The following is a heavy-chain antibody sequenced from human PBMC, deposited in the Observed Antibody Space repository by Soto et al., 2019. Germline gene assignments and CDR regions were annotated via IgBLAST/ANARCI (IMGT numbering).Heavy chain of an antibody. Sequence: ASVKVSCKASGYTFTSYYMHWVRQAPGQGLEWMGIINPSGGSTSYAQKFQGRVTMTRDTSTSTVYMELSSLRSEDTAVYYCARTHDYGDPREGYYFDYWGQGTLVTVSS. D-gene: IGHD4-17*01. CDR2: INPSGGST. CDR3: ARTHDYGDPREGYYFDY. V-gene: IGHV1-46*03. J-gene: IGHJ4*02. CDR1: GYTFTSYY.